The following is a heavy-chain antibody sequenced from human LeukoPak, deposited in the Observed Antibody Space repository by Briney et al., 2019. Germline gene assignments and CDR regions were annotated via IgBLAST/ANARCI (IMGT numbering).Heavy chain of an antibody. CDR3: APRITIFGVTIKS. CDR2: IRYDGSNK. Sequence: GGSLRLSCAASGFTFSSYGMHWFRQAPGKGLEWVAFIRYDGSNKYYADSVKGRFTISRDNSKNTLYLQMNSLRAEDTAVYYCAPRITIFGVTIKSWGQGTLVTVSS. CDR1: GFTFSSYG. V-gene: IGHV3-30*02. D-gene: IGHD3-3*01. J-gene: IGHJ4*02.